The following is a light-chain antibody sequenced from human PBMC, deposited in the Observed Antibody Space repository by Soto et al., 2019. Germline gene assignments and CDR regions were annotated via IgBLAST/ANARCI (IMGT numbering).Light chain of an antibody. CDR1: SSDVGAYNY. Sequence: QSALTQPASVSGSPGQSITISCTGTSSDVGAYNYVSWYQQHPGKAPKLMIFEVSDRPSGVSNRFSGSKSGNTACLTISGLQAEDEADYYWRSYTSNNTLVFGGGTKLTVL. CDR3: RSYTSNNTLV. J-gene: IGLJ2*01. V-gene: IGLV2-14*01. CDR2: EVS.